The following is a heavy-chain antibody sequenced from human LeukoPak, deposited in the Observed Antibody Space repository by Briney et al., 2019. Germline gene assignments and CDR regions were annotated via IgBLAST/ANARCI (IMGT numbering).Heavy chain of an antibody. J-gene: IGHJ3*02. Sequence: SVKVSCKASGGTFSSYAISWVRQAPGQGLEWMGGIIPIFGTANYAQKFQGRVTITADESTSTAYMELSSLRSEDTAVYYCARLERYCSDGSCYPGAFDIWGQGTMVTVSS. CDR3: ARLERYCSDGSCYPGAFDI. D-gene: IGHD2-15*01. CDR1: GGTFSSYA. V-gene: IGHV1-69*13. CDR2: IIPIFGTA.